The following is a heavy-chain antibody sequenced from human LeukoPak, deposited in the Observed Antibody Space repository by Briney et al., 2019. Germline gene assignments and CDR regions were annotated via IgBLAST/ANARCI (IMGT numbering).Heavy chain of an antibody. Sequence: SETLSLTCAVYGGSFSAYYWSWIRQPPGKGLEWIGEINHSGTTNYNPSLKSRVTISVDTSKNEFSLKVNPVTAADTAVYYCARVILVRYGDYGPPAATREFDYWGQGTLVTVSS. J-gene: IGHJ4*02. V-gene: IGHV4-34*01. CDR2: INHSGTT. CDR1: GGSFSAYY. D-gene: IGHD4-17*01. CDR3: ARVILVRYGDYGPPAATREFDY.